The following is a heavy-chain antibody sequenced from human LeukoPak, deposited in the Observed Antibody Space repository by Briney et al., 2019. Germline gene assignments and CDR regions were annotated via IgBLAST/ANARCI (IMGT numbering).Heavy chain of an antibody. CDR1: GFTFSSYA. V-gene: IGHV3-7*01. J-gene: IGHJ4*02. Sequence: PGGSLRLSCAASGFTFSSYAMSWVRQAPGKGLEWVANIKQDGSEKYYVDSVKGRFTISRDNAKNSVYLQMNSLRAEDTAVYYGARGEVVPSDYWGQGTLVTVSS. CDR2: IKQDGSEK. D-gene: IGHD2-15*01. CDR3: ARGEVVPSDY.